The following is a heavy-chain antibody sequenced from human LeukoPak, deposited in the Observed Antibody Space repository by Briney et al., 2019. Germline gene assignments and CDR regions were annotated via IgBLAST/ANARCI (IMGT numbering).Heavy chain of an antibody. Sequence: GGSLRLSCAASGFTFSDYYMGWIRQAPGKGLEWVSYISSSSSYTNYADSVKGRFTISRDNVKNSLYLQMNSLRAEDTAVYYCARGASGYYDSSGRPFDPWGQGALVTVSS. CDR3: ARGASGYYDSSGRPFDP. CDR1: GFTFSDYY. D-gene: IGHD3-22*01. V-gene: IGHV3-11*06. J-gene: IGHJ5*02. CDR2: ISSSSSYT.